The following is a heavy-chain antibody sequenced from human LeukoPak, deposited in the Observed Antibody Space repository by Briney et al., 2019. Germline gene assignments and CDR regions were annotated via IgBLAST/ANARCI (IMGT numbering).Heavy chain of an antibody. J-gene: IGHJ4*02. CDR3: ARTGVAYDFDY. Sequence: PGGSLRLSCAASGFTFSFYTMNWVRQAPGKGLEWVSSISSSSGYIHYADSVKGRFTIARDNAKNSLYLQMNSLRAEDTAVYYCARTGVAYDFDYWGQGTLVTVSS. CDR1: GFTFSFYT. D-gene: IGHD7-27*01. V-gene: IGHV3-21*01. CDR2: ISSSSGYI.